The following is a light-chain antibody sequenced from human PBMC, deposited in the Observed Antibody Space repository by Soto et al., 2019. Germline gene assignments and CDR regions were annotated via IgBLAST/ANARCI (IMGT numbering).Light chain of an antibody. CDR3: LLSYRGARV. J-gene: IGLJ3*02. CDR1: TGAVTSGLY. CDR2: DTS. Sequence: QAVVTQEPSLTVSPGGTVTLTCDSSTGAVTSGLYPYWFQQKPGQAPRTLIYDTSDKLSWTPARFSGSLLGGKAALTLSGAQPEDEADYYCLLSYRGARVFGGGTQLTVL. V-gene: IGLV7-46*01.